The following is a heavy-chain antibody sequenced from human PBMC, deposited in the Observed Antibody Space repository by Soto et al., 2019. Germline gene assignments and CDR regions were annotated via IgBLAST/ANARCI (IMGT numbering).Heavy chain of an antibody. V-gene: IGHV1-3*01. CDR3: ARVRPYDFWSGYYPRFDY. CDR2: INAGNGNT. CDR1: GYTFTSYA. J-gene: IGHJ4*02. Sequence: GASVKVSCKASGYTFTSYAMHWVRQAPGQRLEWMGWINAGNGNTKYSQKFQGRVTITRDTSASTAYMELSSLRSEDTAVYYCARVRPYDFWSGYYPRFDYWGQGTLVTVSS. D-gene: IGHD3-3*01.